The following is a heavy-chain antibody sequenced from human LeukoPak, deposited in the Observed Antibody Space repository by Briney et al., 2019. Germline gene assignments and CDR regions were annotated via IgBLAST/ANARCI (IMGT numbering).Heavy chain of an antibody. CDR3: ARVSAVVTQAFDY. CDR2: IYYSGST. Sequence: SETLSLTCTVSGGSISSGGYYWSWIRQHPGKGLEWIGYIYYSGSTYYNPSLKSRVTISVDTSKNQFSLKLSSVTAADTAVYYCARVSAVVTQAFDYWGQGTLATVSS. CDR1: GGSISSGGYY. J-gene: IGHJ4*02. V-gene: IGHV4-31*03. D-gene: IGHD4-23*01.